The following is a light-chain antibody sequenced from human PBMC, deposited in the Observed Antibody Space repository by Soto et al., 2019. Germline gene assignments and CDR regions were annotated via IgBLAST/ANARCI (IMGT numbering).Light chain of an antibody. CDR1: QGISSY. J-gene: IGKJ1*01. CDR2: AAS. CDR3: QKYYTAPET. Sequence: DIQMTQSPSSLSASVGDRVTITCRASQGISSYLAWYQRKPGKVPKVLIYAASTLQSGVPSRFSGSGSGTEFTLTISNLQPEDVATYYCQKYYTAPETFGQGTKVDIK. V-gene: IGKV1-27*01.